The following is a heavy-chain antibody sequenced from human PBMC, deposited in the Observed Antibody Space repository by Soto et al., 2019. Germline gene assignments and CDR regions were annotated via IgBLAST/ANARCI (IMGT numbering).Heavy chain of an antibody. J-gene: IGHJ6*03. Sequence: QVQLQQWGAGLLKPSETLSLTCAVYGGSFSGYYWCWIRQPPGKGLEWIGEINHSGSTNYNPSLKSRVTISVDTSKNQFSLKLSSVTAADTAVYYCARGRGGRGYSGYPSYYYYYMDVWGKGTTVTVSS. CDR1: GGSFSGYY. CDR2: INHSGST. CDR3: ARGRGGRGYSGYPSYYYYYMDV. V-gene: IGHV4-34*01. D-gene: IGHD5-12*01.